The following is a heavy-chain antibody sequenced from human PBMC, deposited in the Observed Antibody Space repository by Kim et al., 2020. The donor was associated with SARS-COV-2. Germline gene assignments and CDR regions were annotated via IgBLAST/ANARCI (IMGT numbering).Heavy chain of an antibody. D-gene: IGHD3-16*02. J-gene: IGHJ4*02. CDR2: ISSSSSTI. CDR1: GFTFSSYS. Sequence: GGSLRLSCAASGFTFSSYSMNWVRQAPGKGLEWVSYISSSSSTIYYADSVKGRFTISRDNAKNSLYLQMNSLRDEDTAVYYCARTYDYVWGSYRYFDYWGQGTLVTVSS. CDR3: ARTYDYVWGSYRYFDY. V-gene: IGHV3-48*02.